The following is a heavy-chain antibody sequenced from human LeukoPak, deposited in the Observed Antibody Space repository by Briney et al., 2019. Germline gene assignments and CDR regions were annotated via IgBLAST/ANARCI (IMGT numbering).Heavy chain of an antibody. CDR1: GNNLRKHW. V-gene: IGHV5-51*01. CDR2: IYPGDSDT. D-gene: IGHD5-24*01. J-gene: IGHJ4*02. CDR3: ATLRDGYHLYDY. Sequence: GESLKISCKSSGNNLRKHWIAGVRQMPGKGLELMGYIYPGDSDTRYSPSFQGHVTITADTSISTAYLQWSSVKASDTAMYYCATLRDGYHLYDYWGQGALVTVSS.